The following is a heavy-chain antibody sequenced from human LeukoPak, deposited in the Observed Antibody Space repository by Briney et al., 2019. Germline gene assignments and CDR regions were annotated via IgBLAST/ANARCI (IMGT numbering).Heavy chain of an antibody. J-gene: IGHJ6*03. D-gene: IGHD5-18*01. CDR2: IYYSGST. CDR1: GGSISSSSYY. CDR3: ARIYSYGPYYYYYYMDV. Sequence: SETLSLTCTVSGGSISSSSYYWGWIRQPPGKGLEWVGSIYYSGSTYYNPSLKSRVTISVDTSKTQFSLKLSSVTAADTAVYYCARIYSYGPYYYYYYMDVWGKGTTVTVSS. V-gene: IGHV4-39*07.